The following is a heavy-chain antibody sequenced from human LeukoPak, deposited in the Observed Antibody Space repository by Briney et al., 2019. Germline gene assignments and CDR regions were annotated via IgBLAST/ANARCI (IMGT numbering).Heavy chain of an antibody. CDR3: ARARRYCSGGSCYLDFGY. CDR2: IIPIFGTA. V-gene: IGHV1-69*13. Sequence: GASVKVSCKASGGTFSSYAISWVRQAPGQGLEWMGGIIPIFGTANYAQKFQGRVTITADESTSTAYMELSSLRSEDTAVYYCARARRYCSGGSCYLDFGYWGQGTLVTVSS. D-gene: IGHD2-15*01. J-gene: IGHJ4*02. CDR1: GGTFSSYA.